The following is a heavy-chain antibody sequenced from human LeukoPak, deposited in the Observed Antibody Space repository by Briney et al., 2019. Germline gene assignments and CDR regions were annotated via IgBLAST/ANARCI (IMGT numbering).Heavy chain of an antibody. J-gene: IGHJ4*02. CDR1: GFTFSGFW. V-gene: IGHV3-7*01. CDR2: INQDGGQK. Sequence: GGSLRLSCTGSGFTFSGFWMSWVRQAPGRGLEWVASINQDGGQKYYVDSVKGRFTISRDNAKNTLYLQMNSLRAEDTAVYYCAKDLHYGSADYWGQGTLVTVSS. D-gene: IGHD3-10*01. CDR3: AKDLHYGSADY.